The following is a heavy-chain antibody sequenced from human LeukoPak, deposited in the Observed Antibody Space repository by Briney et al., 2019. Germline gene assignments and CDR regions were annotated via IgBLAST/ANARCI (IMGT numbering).Heavy chain of an antibody. Sequence: PSETLSLTCTVSGGSITNLDYYWTWIRQPAGERLEWIGRTYTSGGTNYNPSLKSRVTMSVDRSKNEISLHLASLTAADTALYYCAGRGSSSGSFDIWGPGTFVTVS. CDR1: GGSITNLDYY. CDR3: AGRGSSSGSFDI. J-gene: IGHJ3*02. CDR2: TYTSGGT. V-gene: IGHV4-61*02. D-gene: IGHD3-10*01.